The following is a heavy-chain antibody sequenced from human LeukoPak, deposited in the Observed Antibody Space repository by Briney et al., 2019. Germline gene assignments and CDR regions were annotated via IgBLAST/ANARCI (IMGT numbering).Heavy chain of an antibody. CDR2: INNSGNT. J-gene: IGHJ4*02. CDR1: GGSISSYY. D-gene: IGHD6-19*01. V-gene: IGHV4-59*08. Sequence: SETLSLTCTVSGGSISSYYWSWIRQPPGKGLEWIGYINNSGNTNYNPSLKSRVTISVDTSKNQFSLKLSSVTAADTAVYFCARQLRGEAVAGHLQPFDYWGQGTLVTVSS. CDR3: ARQLRGEAVAGHLQPFDY.